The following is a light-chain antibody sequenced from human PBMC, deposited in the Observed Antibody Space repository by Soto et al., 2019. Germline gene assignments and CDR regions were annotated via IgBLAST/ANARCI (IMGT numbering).Light chain of an antibody. J-gene: IGKJ2*01. V-gene: IGKV3-15*01. CDR3: HQHTPGPRT. CDR1: QSVSSN. CDR2: DAS. Sequence: EIVMTQSPATLSVSPGERATLSCRASQSVSSNLAWYQQKPGQAPRLLIYDASTRATGIPDRFTGSGSGTEFTLTISSLQSEDCAVYYCHQHTPGPRTFGQGTNLEI.